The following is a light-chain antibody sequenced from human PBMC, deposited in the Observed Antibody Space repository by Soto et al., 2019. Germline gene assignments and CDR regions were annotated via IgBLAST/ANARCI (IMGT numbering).Light chain of an antibody. CDR3: SSYTSSNTHV. CDR1: SGDVGGYKY. J-gene: IGLJ1*01. Sequence: QSVLTQPASVSGSPGQSITLSCTGTSGDVGGYKYVSWYHQHPGKAPKLIIYEVTNRPSGVSNRFSGSKSGNTASLTISGLQAEDEADYCCSSYTSSNTHVFGTGTKVTVL. V-gene: IGLV2-14*01. CDR2: EVT.